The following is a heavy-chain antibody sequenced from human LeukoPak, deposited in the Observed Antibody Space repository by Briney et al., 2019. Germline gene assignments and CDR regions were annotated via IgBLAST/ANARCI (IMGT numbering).Heavy chain of an antibody. CDR3: ARYQLVRENYGMDV. J-gene: IGHJ6*02. D-gene: IGHD2-2*01. CDR1: GDSFSSGAYY. CDR2: IYYSGST. Sequence: SETLSLTCTVSGDSFSSGAYYWTWIRQHPGKGLEWIGFIYYSGSTYCNPSLKSRVTVSMDTSKNHFSLKLSSVTAADTAVYFCARYQLVRENYGMDVWGQGTTVTVSS. V-gene: IGHV4-31*03.